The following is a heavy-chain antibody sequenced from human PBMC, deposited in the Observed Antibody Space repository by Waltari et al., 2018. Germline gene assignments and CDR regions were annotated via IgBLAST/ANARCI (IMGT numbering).Heavy chain of an antibody. V-gene: IGHV3-33*06. J-gene: IGHJ3*02. CDR3: AKVKGVVTAIDAFDI. Sequence: QVQLVESGGGVVQPGRSLRLSWSASGFTSRSYGMHWVRPSPGTGLEWVAVIWYDGSNKYYADSVKGRFTISRDNSKNTLYLQMNSLRAEDTAVYYCAKVKGVVTAIDAFDIWGQGTMVTVSS. CDR2: IWYDGSNK. D-gene: IGHD2-21*02. CDR1: GFTSRSYG.